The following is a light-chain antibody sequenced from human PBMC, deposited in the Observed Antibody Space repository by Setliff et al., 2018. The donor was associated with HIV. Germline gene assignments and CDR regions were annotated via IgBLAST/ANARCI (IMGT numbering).Light chain of an antibody. J-gene: IGLJ1*01. Sequence: LTQPASVSGSPGQSIAISCTGTSSDVGGYNYVSWYQQHPGKAPKLMIYEVSNRPSGVSNRFSGSKSDNTASLTISGLQAEDEADYYCSSYTSSSTNVFGTGTKVTVL. CDR3: SSYTSSSTNV. CDR1: SSDVGGYNY. V-gene: IGLV2-14*01. CDR2: EVS.